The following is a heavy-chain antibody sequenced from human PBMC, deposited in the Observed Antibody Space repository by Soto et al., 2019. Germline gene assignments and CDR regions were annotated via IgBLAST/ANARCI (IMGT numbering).Heavy chain of an antibody. CDR1: GFTFDDYA. CDR3: ANGLDEDYYYGMDV. D-gene: IGHD3-3*01. Sequence: EVQLVESGGGLVQPGRSLRLSCAASGFTFDDYAMHWVRQAPGKGLEGVSGISWNSGSIGYADSVKGRFTISRDNAKNSLYLQMNSLRAEDTALYYCANGLDEDYYYGMDVWGQGTTVTVSS. CDR2: ISWNSGSI. V-gene: IGHV3-9*01. J-gene: IGHJ6*02.